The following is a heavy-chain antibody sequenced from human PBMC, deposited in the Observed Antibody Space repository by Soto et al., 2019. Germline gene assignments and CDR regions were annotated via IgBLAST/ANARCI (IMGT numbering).Heavy chain of an antibody. CDR3: ARDGSSSGSMYAMDV. J-gene: IGHJ6*02. CDR1: GYTFTGYY. Sequence: ASVKVSCKASGYTFTGYYMHWVRQAPGQGLEWMGWINPNSGVTNYAQKFQGWVTMTRDTSISTAYMELSRLRSNDTAVYYCARDGSSSGSMYAMDVWGQGTTVTVSS. CDR2: INPNSGVT. D-gene: IGHD6-13*01. V-gene: IGHV1-2*04.